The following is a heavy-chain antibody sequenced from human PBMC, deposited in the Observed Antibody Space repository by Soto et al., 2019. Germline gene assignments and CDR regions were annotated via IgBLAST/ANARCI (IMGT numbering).Heavy chain of an antibody. D-gene: IGHD5-18*01. CDR3: AREGYSYDYYYGMDV. V-gene: IGHV4-30-4*01. CDR1: GGSISSGDYY. CDR2: IYYSGST. J-gene: IGHJ6*02. Sequence: SETLSLTCTVSGGSISSGDYYWSWIRQPPGKGLEWIGYIYYSGSTYYNPSLKSRVTISVDTSKNQLSLKLSSVTAADTAVYYCAREGYSYDYYYGMDVWGQGTTVTVSS.